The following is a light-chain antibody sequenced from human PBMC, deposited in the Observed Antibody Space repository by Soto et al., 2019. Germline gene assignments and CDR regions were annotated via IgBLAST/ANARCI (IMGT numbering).Light chain of an antibody. J-gene: IGKJ3*01. CDR3: QQSYSTPQT. Sequence: DIQMTQSPYSLSASLGDSVTITCRASQNIRTYLNWYQQKPGKAPKLLIYAASSLQSGVPSRFSGSGSGTDFTLTISSLQPEDFATYYCQQSYSTPQTFGPGTKVDIK. CDR1: QNIRTY. V-gene: IGKV1-39*01. CDR2: AAS.